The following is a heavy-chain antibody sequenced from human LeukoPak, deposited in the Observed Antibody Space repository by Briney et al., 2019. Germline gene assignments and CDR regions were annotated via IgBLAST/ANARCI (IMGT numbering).Heavy chain of an antibody. CDR1: GFTFSDYY. J-gene: IGHJ4*02. D-gene: IGHD3-22*01. CDR3: ARDGPRPFDSSGYSH. V-gene: IGHV3-11*01. Sequence: NPGGSLRLSCAASGFTFSDYYMSWIRQAPGKGLEWVSYISSSGSTIYYADFEKGRFTISRDNAKNSLYLQMNSLRAEDTAVYYCARDGPRPFDSSGYSHWGQGTLVTVSS. CDR2: ISSSGSTI.